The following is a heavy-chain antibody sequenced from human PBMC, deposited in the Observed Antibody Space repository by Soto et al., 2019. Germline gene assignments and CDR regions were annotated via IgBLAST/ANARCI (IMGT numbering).Heavy chain of an antibody. V-gene: IGHV2-5*01. CDR2: IYWNDEK. CDR1: GFSLSTSGVS. J-gene: IGHJ4*02. CDR3: AHRRDIILTVTPSRGYYYEY. Sequence: QITLKESGPALVKPTQTLTLTCTFSGFSLSTSGVSVGWIRQPPGKALEWLTLIYWNDEKRFSPSLKNRLTITKHTSKNQVVLKMTNMDPVDTATYYCAHRRDIILTVTPSRGYYYEYRGQGTLVTVPS. D-gene: IGHD4-17*01.